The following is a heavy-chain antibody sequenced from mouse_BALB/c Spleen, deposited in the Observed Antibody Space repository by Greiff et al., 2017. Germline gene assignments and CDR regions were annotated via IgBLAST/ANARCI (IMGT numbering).Heavy chain of an antibody. CDR2: IDPANGNT. D-gene: IGHD2-1*01. CDR3: ASLYYLYAMDY. CDR1: GFNIKDTY. Sequence: EVQLQESGAELVKPGASVKLSCTASGFNIKDTYMHWVKQRPEQGLEWIGRIDPANGNTKYDPKFQGKATITADTSSNTAYLQLSSLTSEDTAVYYCASLYYLYAMDYWGQGTSVTVSS. V-gene: IGHV14-3*02. J-gene: IGHJ4*01.